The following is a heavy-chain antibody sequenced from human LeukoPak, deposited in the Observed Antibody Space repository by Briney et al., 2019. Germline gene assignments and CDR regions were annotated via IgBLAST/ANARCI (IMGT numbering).Heavy chain of an antibody. V-gene: IGHV3-48*02. Sequence: TGGSLRLSCAASGFTFSNYAMSWVRQAPGRGLEWVSYIRSSSSIIYYADSVKGRFTISRDNAKNSLYLQMDSLRDEDTAVYYCTRGRRADGYNFFDYWGQGTLVTVSS. CDR1: GFTFSNYA. CDR2: IRSSSSII. J-gene: IGHJ4*02. CDR3: TRGRRADGYNFFDY. D-gene: IGHD5-24*01.